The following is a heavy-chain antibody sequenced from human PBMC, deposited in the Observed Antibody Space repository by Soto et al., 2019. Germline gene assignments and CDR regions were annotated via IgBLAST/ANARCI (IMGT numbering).Heavy chain of an antibody. V-gene: IGHV1-69*12. J-gene: IGHJ6*02. CDR3: ARDKDRPRLGGNYYSMMDV. Sequence: QVLLVQSGAEMKKPGSSVKVSCKASGGTFSSYAISWVRQVPGQGLEWMGGIIPIFRTPDYAQKFQGRVTITADESTSTAYMELSSLRSEDTAVYYCARDKDRPRLGGNYYSMMDVWGQGTTVTVSS. D-gene: IGHD5-12*01. CDR2: IIPIFRTP. CDR1: GGTFSSYA.